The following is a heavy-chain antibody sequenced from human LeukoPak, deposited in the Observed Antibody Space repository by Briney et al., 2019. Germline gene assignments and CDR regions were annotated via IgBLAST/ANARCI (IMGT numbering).Heavy chain of an antibody. Sequence: PSETLSLTCTVSGGSISSSSYYWGWIRQPPGKGLGWIGSIYYSGSTYYNPSLKSRVTISVDTSKNQFSLKLSSVTAADTAVYYCARHDSSGPDYWGQGTLVTVSS. V-gene: IGHV4-39*01. D-gene: IGHD3-22*01. J-gene: IGHJ4*02. CDR2: IYYSGST. CDR3: ARHDSSGPDY. CDR1: GGSISSSSYY.